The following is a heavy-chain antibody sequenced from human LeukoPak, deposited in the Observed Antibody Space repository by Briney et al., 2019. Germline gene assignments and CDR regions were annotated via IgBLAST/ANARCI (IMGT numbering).Heavy chain of an antibody. Sequence: SETLSLTCTVSGGSTTSSNYYWGWIRQPPGKGLEWIGSIFYTGNTHYNPSLESRVTIFVDTSKNQFSLRLTSVTAADTAVYYCARRPAGYTIDYWGQGTLVTVSS. CDR2: IFYTGNT. CDR1: GGSTTSSNYY. D-gene: IGHD6-13*01. J-gene: IGHJ4*02. CDR3: ARRPAGYTIDY. V-gene: IGHV4-39*01.